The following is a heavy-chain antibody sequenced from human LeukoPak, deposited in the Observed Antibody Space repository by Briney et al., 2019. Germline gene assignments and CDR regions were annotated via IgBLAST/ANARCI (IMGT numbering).Heavy chain of an antibody. CDR1: GFTLSSYS. J-gene: IGHJ4*02. Sequence: GGSLRLSCVASGFTLSSYSMNWVRQAPGRGLEWVSYISDTGSTIAYADSVKGRFTMSRDEAKNSLHLQMNSLRDEDTAVYYCTRRFDSWGQGVLVTVSS. CDR2: ISDTGSTI. CDR3: TRRFDS. V-gene: IGHV3-48*02.